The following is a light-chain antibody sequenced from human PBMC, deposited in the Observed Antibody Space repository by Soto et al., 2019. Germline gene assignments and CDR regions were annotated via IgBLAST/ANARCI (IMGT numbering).Light chain of an antibody. CDR3: QQYYSNLELT. CDR1: QSLLYTSNNKNY. V-gene: IGKV4-1*01. CDR2: WAS. Sequence: IVMTQSPDSLAVSLGERASINCKSSQSLLYTSNNKNYLAWFQQKPGQPPRLLIYWASTRESGVPDRFSGSGSGTDFTLTISSLQSEDVAVYYCQQYYSNLELTFGGGTKVEIK. J-gene: IGKJ4*01.